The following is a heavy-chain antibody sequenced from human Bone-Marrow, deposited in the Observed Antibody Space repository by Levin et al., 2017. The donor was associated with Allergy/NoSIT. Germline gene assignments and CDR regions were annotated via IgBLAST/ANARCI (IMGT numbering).Heavy chain of an antibody. CDR1: GYTFTSYY. V-gene: IGHV1-46*01. CDR2: INPSGGST. D-gene: IGHD6-13*01. CDR3: ARENAIAAAGRGWFDP. Sequence: GESLKISCKASGYTFTSYYMHWVRQAPGQGLEWMGIINPSGGSTSYAQKFQGRVTMTRDTSTSTVYMELSSLRSEDTAVYYCARENAIAAAGRGWFDPWGQGTLVTVSS. J-gene: IGHJ5*02.